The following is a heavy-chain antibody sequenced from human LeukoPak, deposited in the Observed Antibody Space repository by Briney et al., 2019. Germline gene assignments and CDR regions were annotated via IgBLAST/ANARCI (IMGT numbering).Heavy chain of an antibody. CDR1: GFTFDDYG. J-gene: IGHJ4*02. CDR2: ITWNGDSK. D-gene: IGHD6-19*01. V-gene: IGHV3-20*01. Sequence: GGSLRLSCAASGFTFDDYGMTWVRQAPGKGLEWVSGITWNGDSKGYADSVKGRFTISRDNAKNSLYLQMNSLRAEDTALYHCARWSSIKVADTENCWGQGTLVTVSS. CDR3: ARWSSIKVADTENC.